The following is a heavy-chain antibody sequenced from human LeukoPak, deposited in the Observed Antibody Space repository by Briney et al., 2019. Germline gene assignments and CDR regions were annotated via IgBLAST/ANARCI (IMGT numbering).Heavy chain of an antibody. CDR1: GGSISSYY. V-gene: IGHV4-4*07. Sequence: SETLSLTCTVSGGSISSYYWSWIRQPAGKGLEWIGRIYTSGSTNYNPSLKSRVTMSVDTSKSQFSLKLSSVTAADTAVYYCAREAPATAMGLVYYYMDVWGKGTTVTVS. J-gene: IGHJ6*03. CDR3: AREAPATAMGLVYYYMDV. CDR2: IYTSGST. D-gene: IGHD5-18*01.